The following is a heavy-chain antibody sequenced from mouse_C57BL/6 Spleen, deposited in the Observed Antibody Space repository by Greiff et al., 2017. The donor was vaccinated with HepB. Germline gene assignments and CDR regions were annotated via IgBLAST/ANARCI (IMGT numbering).Heavy chain of an antibody. V-gene: IGHV1-82*01. CDR2: IYPGDGDT. CDR1: GYAFSSSW. CDR3: ASLITTVVEWYFDV. J-gene: IGHJ1*03. Sequence: VQLQQSGPELVKPGASVKISCKASGYAFSSSWMNWVKQRPGKGLEWIGRIYPGDGDTNYNGKFKGKATLTADKSSSTAYMQLSSLTSEDSAVYFWASLITTVVEWYFDVWGTGTTVTVSS. D-gene: IGHD1-1*01.